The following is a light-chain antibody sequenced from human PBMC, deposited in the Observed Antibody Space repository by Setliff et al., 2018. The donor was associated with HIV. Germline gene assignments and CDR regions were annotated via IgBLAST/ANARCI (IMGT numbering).Light chain of an antibody. V-gene: IGLV2-14*03. CDR2: DVS. Sequence: QSVLTQPASVSGSPGQSITISCTGTSSDVGGYNYVSWYQQHPGEAPKLMIFDVSKRPSGVSNRFSGSKSGNTASLTISGLQAEDEADFYCSSYTSSSTLVFGTGTKVTVL. J-gene: IGLJ1*01. CDR1: SSDVGGYNY. CDR3: SSYTSSSTLV.